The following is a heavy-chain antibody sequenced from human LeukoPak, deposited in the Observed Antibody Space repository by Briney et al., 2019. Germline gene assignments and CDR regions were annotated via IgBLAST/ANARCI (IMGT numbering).Heavy chain of an antibody. D-gene: IGHD5-12*01. Sequence: GASVKVSCKASGYTFTGYYMHWVRQAPGQGLEWMGWINPNSGGTNYAQKFQGRVTMTRDTSISTAYMELSRLRSDDTAVYYCARDRVGYDYYLDYYYYYMDVWGKGTTVTVSS. CDR3: ARDRVGYDYYLDYYYYYMDV. J-gene: IGHJ6*03. CDR1: GYTFTGYY. CDR2: INPNSGGT. V-gene: IGHV1-2*02.